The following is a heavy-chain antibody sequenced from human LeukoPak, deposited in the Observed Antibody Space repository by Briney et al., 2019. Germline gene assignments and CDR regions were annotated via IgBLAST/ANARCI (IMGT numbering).Heavy chain of an antibody. D-gene: IGHD5-12*01. CDR3: ARESGYSGYDSFDY. Sequence: PGGSLRLSCAASGFTFSSYWMSWVRQAPGKGLEWVANIKQDGSEKYYVDSVKGRFTISRDNAKNSLYPQMNSLRAEDTAVYYCARESGYSGYDSFDYWGQGTLVTVSS. J-gene: IGHJ4*02. CDR1: GFTFSSYW. CDR2: IKQDGSEK. V-gene: IGHV3-7*01.